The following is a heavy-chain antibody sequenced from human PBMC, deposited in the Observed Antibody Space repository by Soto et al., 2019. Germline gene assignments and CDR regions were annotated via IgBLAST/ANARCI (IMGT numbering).Heavy chain of an antibody. J-gene: IGHJ4*02. CDR2: ISSSSSTI. Sequence: LRLSCAASGFTFSSYSMNWVRQAPGKGLEWVSYISSSSSTIYYADSVKGRFTISRDNAKNSLYLQMNSLRDEDTAVYYCARDPGDSSGYYYFLDYWGQGTLVTVSS. CDR3: ARDPGDSSGYYYFLDY. D-gene: IGHD3-22*01. V-gene: IGHV3-48*02. CDR1: GFTFSSYS.